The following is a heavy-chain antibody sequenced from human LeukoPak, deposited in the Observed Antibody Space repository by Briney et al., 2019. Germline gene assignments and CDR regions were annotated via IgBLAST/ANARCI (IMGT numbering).Heavy chain of an antibody. CDR1: GFTFSSYA. V-gene: IGHV3-64D*06. J-gene: IGHJ4*02. Sequence: PGGSLRLSCSASGFTFSSYAMHWVRQAPGKGLEYVSAISSNGGSTYYADSVKGRFTISRDNSKNTLYLQMSGLRAEDTAVYYCGRGAVAGIPPDYWGQGTLVTVSS. CDR2: ISSNGGST. D-gene: IGHD6-19*01. CDR3: GRGAVAGIPPDY.